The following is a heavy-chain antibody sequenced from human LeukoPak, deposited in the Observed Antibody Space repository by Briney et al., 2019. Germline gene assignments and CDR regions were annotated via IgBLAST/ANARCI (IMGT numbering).Heavy chain of an antibody. V-gene: IGHV1-69*04. J-gene: IGHJ4*02. Sequence: SVKVSCKASGGTFSSYAISWVRQAPGQGLEWMGRIIPILGIANYAQKFQGRVTITADKSTSTAYMELSSLRSEDTAVYYCARAIAAAGTAPPGYWGQGTLVTVSS. CDR2: IIPILGIA. CDR1: GGTFSSYA. CDR3: ARAIAAAGTAPPGY. D-gene: IGHD6-13*01.